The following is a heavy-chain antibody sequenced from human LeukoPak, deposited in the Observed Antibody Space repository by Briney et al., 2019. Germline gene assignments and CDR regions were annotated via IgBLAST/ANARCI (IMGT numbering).Heavy chain of an antibody. CDR1: GFTFSCSA. J-gene: IGHJ6*04. Sequence: GGSLTLPCGASGFTFSCSAMLWLRPPSGKGLVGVGRIRSKAHSHPTAYRASVKGMFTLTRDVSKNTAYLQMNSLKTEDTAVYYCTRPAVGAVAGRDVWGKGTTVTVSS. CDR3: TRPAVGAVAGRDV. CDR2: IRSKAHSHPT. D-gene: IGHD6-19*01. V-gene: IGHV3-73*01.